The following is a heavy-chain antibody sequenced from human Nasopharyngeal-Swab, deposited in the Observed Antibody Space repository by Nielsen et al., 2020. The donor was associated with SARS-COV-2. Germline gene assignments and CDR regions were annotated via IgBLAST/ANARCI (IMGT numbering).Heavy chain of an antibody. V-gene: IGHV3-30*04. CDR2: ISYGGGDE. Sequence: GESLKISCEASGFTFSSYSMQWVRQAPGKGLEWVSVISYGGGDEHYADSVKGRFTISRDNSKNTLYLQMNSLTVDDTAVYYCARSYNPGGFGWLLSNDWGQGTLVTVSS. D-gene: IGHD3-9*01. J-gene: IGHJ4*02. CDR3: ARSYNPGGFGWLLSND. CDR1: GFTFSSYS.